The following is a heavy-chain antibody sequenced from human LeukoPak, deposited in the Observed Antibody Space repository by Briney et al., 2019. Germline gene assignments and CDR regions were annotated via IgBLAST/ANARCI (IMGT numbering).Heavy chain of an antibody. D-gene: IGHD1-26*01. CDR1: GHTLTELA. Sequence: ASVRVSCKASGHTLTELAIHWVRQAPGKGREWMGGFDPEDGQTIYAQKFQGRVTVTEDTSTDTAYMELSSLGSEDTAVYYCSSEGGRSYYLSWGQGTLVTVSS. CDR3: SSEGGRSYYLS. CDR2: FDPEDGQT. V-gene: IGHV1-24*01. J-gene: IGHJ4*02.